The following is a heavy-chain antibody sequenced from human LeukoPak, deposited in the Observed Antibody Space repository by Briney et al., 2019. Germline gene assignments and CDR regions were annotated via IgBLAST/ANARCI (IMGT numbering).Heavy chain of an antibody. V-gene: IGHV3-23*01. J-gene: IGHJ1*01. D-gene: IGHD3-22*01. CDR2: ISGSGGST. CDR3: VKRDYYDTTTFSPLFQH. CDR1: GFTFSSYA. Sequence: GGSLRLSCAASGFTFSSYAMSWVRQAPWKGLEWVSAISGSGGSTYYADSVKGRFTISRDNSKNTLYLQMNSLRAEDTAVYYCVKRDYYDTTTFSPLFQHWGQGTLVTVSS.